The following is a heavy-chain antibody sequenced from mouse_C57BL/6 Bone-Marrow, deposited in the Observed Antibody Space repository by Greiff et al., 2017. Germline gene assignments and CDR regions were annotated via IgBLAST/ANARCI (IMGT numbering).Heavy chain of an antibody. Sequence: VQLQQSGAELVRPGASVKLSCTASGFNIKDDYMHWVKQRPEQSLEWIGWIDPENGDTEYASKFQGKATITADPSSSTAYLHLSSLTSEDTAVYYCTTGLLRSYWYVDVWGTGTTLTGSS. CDR3: TTGLLRSYWYVDV. CDR2: IDPENGDT. V-gene: IGHV14-4*01. D-gene: IGHD1-1*01. J-gene: IGHJ1*03. CDR1: GFNIKDDY.